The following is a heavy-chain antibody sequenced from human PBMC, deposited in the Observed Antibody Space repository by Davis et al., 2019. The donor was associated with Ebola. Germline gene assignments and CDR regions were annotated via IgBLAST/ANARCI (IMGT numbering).Heavy chain of an antibody. V-gene: IGHV3-7*03. CDR3: ARDLVVPAAIPFYYYYGMDV. CDR1: GFTFSSYW. D-gene: IGHD2-2*02. Sequence: GGSLRLSCAASGFTFSSYWMSWVRQAPGKGPEWVANIKQDGSEKYYVDSVKGRFTISRDNAKNSLYLQMNSLRAEDTAVYYCARDLVVPAAIPFYYYYGMDVWGQGTTVTVSS. CDR2: IKQDGSEK. J-gene: IGHJ6*02.